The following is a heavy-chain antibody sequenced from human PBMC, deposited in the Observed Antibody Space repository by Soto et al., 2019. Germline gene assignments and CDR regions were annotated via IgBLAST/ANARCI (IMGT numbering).Heavy chain of an antibody. CDR2: ISGSSTTI. Sequence: EVQLVESGGALVQPGGSLRLSCAASGFTFSSHTVHWVRQAPGKGLEWVSYISGSSTTIYYADSVKGRFTISRDNAKNSLYLQMNSLRAEDTAVYFCTRDAATIKFDYWGHGTLVTVLS. CDR1: GFTFSSHT. CDR3: TRDAATIKFDY. V-gene: IGHV3-48*01. J-gene: IGHJ5*01. D-gene: IGHD2-15*01.